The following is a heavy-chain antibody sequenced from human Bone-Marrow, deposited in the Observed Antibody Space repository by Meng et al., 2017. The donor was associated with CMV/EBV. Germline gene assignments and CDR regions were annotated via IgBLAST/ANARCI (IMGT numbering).Heavy chain of an antibody. Sequence: KASGGTFSSYAISWVRQAPGQGLEWMGGIIPIFGTANYAQKFQGRVTITADKSTSTAYMELSSLRSEDTAVYYCARVGSYGYGNWFDPWGQGTLVTVSS. CDR1: GGTFSSYA. CDR3: ARVGSYGYGNWFDP. CDR2: IIPIFGTA. J-gene: IGHJ5*02. V-gene: IGHV1-69*06. D-gene: IGHD5-18*01.